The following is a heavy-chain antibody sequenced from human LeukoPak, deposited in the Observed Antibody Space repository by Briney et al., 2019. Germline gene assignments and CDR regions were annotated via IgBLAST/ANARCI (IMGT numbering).Heavy chain of an antibody. V-gene: IGHV3-21*01. Sequence: TGGSLRLSCAASGFTFNNYWMSWVRQAPGKGLEWVSSISSSSSYIYYADSVKGRFTISRDNAKNSLYLQMNSLRAEDTAVYYCASASGITHIDYWGQGTLVTVSS. CDR3: ASASGITHIDY. CDR2: ISSSSSYI. CDR1: GFTFNNYW. D-gene: IGHD3-10*01. J-gene: IGHJ4*02.